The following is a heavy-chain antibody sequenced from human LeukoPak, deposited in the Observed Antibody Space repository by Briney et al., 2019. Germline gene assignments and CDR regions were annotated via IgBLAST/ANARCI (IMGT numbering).Heavy chain of an antibody. V-gene: IGHV4-31*03. J-gene: IGHJ5*02. CDR3: ARDRGYSYGYWFDP. Sequence: SETLSLTCTVSGGSISSGGYYWSWIRQHPGKGLEWIGYIYYSGSTYYNPSLKSRVTISVDTSKNQFSLKLGSVTAADTAVYYCARDRGYSYGYWFDPWGQGTLVTVSS. CDR2: IYYSGST. CDR1: GGSISSGGYY. D-gene: IGHD5-18*01.